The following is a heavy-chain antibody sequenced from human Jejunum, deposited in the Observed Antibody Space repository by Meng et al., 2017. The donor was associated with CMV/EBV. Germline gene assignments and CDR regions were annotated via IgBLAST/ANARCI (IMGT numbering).Heavy chain of an antibody. CDR3: ARGSIFVSFDS. CDR2: IHDTGST. Sequence: VTLQAPGPGLVTPSKLLSLTCTVSGGSISGGDYYWSWIRQPPGKGLEWIGYIHDTGSTYYNPSLTSRVDISVGTSNNQFSLTLTSVTAADTAVYFCARGSIFVSFDSWGQGTLVTVSS. CDR1: GGSISGGDYY. J-gene: IGHJ4*02. V-gene: IGHV4-30-4*01. D-gene: IGHD3-3*01.